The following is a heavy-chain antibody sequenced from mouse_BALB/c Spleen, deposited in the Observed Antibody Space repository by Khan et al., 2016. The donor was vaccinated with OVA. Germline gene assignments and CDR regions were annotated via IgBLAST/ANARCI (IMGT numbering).Heavy chain of an antibody. CDR2: VSTGGSYT. Sequence: EVELVESGGDLVKPGGSLKLSCAASGFTFSTYGMSWVRQAPDKRLEWVATVSTGGSYTYYPDSVKGRFPISRDNAKNTLYLQMSGWRSEDTAIFYCTRLAYYYDSEGFAYWGQGTLVTVSA. V-gene: IGHV5-6*01. CDR1: GFTFSTYG. CDR3: TRLAYYYDSEGFAY. J-gene: IGHJ3*01. D-gene: IGHD1-1*01.